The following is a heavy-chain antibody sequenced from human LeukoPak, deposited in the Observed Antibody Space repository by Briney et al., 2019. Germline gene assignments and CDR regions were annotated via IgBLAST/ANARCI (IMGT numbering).Heavy chain of an antibody. J-gene: IGHJ4*02. CDR3: ARVGYCSGGSCSYYFDY. D-gene: IGHD2-15*01. V-gene: IGHV1-18*01. Sequence: ASVKVSCKASGYTFTSYGISWVRQAPGQGLEWMGWMSAYNGNTNYAQKLQGRVTMTTDTSTSTAYMELRSLRSDDTAVYYCARVGYCSGGSCSYYFDYWGQGTLVTVSS. CDR2: MSAYNGNT. CDR1: GYTFTSYG.